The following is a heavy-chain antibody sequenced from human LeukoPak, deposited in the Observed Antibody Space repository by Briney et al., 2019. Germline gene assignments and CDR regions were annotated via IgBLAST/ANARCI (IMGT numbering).Heavy chain of an antibody. V-gene: IGHV3-23*01. CDR2: ISSSGSGGNT. D-gene: IGHD2-15*01. Sequence: GGSLRLSCAASGVTLSSYAMSWARQAPGKGLEWVSGISSSGSGGNTYYADSVKGRFTISRDSSKNTLFLHMNTLRAEDTAIYYCAKDVVHDYWGQGTLVTVSS. CDR3: AKDVVHDY. CDR1: GVTLSSYA. J-gene: IGHJ4*02.